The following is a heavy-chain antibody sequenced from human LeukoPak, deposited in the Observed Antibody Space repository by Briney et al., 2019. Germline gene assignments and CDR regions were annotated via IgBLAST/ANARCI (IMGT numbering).Heavy chain of an antibody. D-gene: IGHD1-26*01. CDR2: INPNSGGT. CDR3: ARVLRELPQTGNPRPMDV. J-gene: IGHJ6*02. Sequence: ASVKVSCKASGYTFTGYYMHWVRQAPGQGLEWMGWINPNSGGTNYAQKFQGRVTMTRDTPISTAYMELSRLRSDDTAVYYCARVLRELPQTGNPRPMDVWGQGTTVTVSS. CDR1: GYTFTGYY. V-gene: IGHV1-2*02.